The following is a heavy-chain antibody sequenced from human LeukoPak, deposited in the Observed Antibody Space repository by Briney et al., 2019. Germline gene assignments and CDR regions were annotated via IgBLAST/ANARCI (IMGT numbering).Heavy chain of an antibody. D-gene: IGHD3-22*01. Sequence: GRSLRLSCAASGFTFDDYAMHWVRQAPGKGLEWVSGISWNSGSIGYADSVKGRFTISRDNAKNSLYLQMNSLIAEDMALYYCAKVATRYYDSSGYYSHYFDYWGQGTLVTVSS. V-gene: IGHV3-9*03. J-gene: IGHJ4*02. CDR1: GFTFDDYA. CDR3: AKVATRYYDSSGYYSHYFDY. CDR2: ISWNSGSI.